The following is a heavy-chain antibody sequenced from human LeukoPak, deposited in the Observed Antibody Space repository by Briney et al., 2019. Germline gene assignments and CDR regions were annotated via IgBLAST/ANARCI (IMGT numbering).Heavy chain of an antibody. V-gene: IGHV3-21*01. CDR1: GFTFSSYS. D-gene: IGHD2-2*02. CDR2: ISSSSSYI. J-gene: IGHJ6*02. Sequence: GGSLRLSCAASGFTFSSYSMNWVRQAPGKGLEWVSSISSSSSYIYYADSVKGRFTISRDNAKNSLYLQMNGLRAEDTAVYYCASLCSSTSCYIGMDVWGQGTTVTVSS. CDR3: ASLCSSTSCYIGMDV.